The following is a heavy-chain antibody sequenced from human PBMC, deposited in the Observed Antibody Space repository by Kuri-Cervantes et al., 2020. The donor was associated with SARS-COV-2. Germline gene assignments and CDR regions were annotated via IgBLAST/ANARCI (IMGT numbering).Heavy chain of an antibody. CDR2: IYYSGST. Sequence: SETLSLTCTVSGGSIGRRNYYWGWIRQPPGKGLEWIGYIYYSGSTYYNPSLKSRVTISVDTSKNQFSLKLSSVTAADTAVYYCARVGVYSSSSGPGPNWFDPWGQGTLVTVSS. CDR1: GGSIGRRNYY. V-gene: IGHV4-30-4*08. CDR3: ARVGVYSSSSGPGPNWFDP. D-gene: IGHD6-6*01. J-gene: IGHJ5*02.